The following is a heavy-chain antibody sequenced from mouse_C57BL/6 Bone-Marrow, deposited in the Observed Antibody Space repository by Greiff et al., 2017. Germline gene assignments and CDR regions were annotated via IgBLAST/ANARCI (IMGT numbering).Heavy chain of an antibody. J-gene: IGHJ4*01. CDR1: GYTFTDYY. V-gene: IGHV1-76*01. D-gene: IGHD1-1*01. CDR3: ARYLLDAMDY. Sequence: QVQLQQSGAELVRPGASVKLSCKASGYTFTDYYINWVKQRPGQGLEWIASIYPGSGNTYYNEKFKGKATLTAEKSSSTAYMQLSSLTSEDSAVYFCARYLLDAMDYWGQGTSVTVSS. CDR2: IYPGSGNT.